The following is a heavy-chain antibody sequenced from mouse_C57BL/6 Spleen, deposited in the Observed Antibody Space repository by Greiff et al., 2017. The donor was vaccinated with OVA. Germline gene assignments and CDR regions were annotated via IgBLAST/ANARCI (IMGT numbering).Heavy chain of an antibody. CDR2: IYWDDDK. Sequence: QVTLKESGPGILQSSQTLSLTCSFSGFSLSTSGMGVSWIRQPPGKGLEWLAHIYWDDDKRYNPSLTGRLTISKDTSSTHVFLKITSVDTADTATYYCARVERGHYGNWYFDVWGTGTTVTVSS. D-gene: IGHD2-1*01. V-gene: IGHV8-12*01. J-gene: IGHJ1*03. CDR1: GFSLSTSGMG. CDR3: ARVERGHYGNWYFDV.